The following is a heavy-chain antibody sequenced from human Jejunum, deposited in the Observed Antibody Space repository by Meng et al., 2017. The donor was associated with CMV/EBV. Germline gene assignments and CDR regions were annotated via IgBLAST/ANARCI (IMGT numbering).Heavy chain of an antibody. Sequence: TVSGGSINNYYGSWVRQPPGKGLEWVGHIYYNGNTNYNPSLKSRVTISVDASKNQFSLKLSSVTAADTAVYYCANIGGPNLHFESWGPGTLVTVSS. J-gene: IGHJ4*02. V-gene: IGHV4-59*01. CDR1: GGSINNYY. D-gene: IGHD4-23*01. CDR3: ANIGGPNLHFES. CDR2: IYYNGNT.